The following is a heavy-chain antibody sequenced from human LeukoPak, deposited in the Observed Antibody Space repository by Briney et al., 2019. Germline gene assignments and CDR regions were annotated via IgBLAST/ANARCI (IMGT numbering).Heavy chain of an antibody. D-gene: IGHD3-22*01. CDR2: ITSSGGST. V-gene: IGHV3-23*01. CDR1: GFTFSSYA. CDR3: AKDRPSDYDSSGQYYRRNSDY. Sequence: GGSLRLSCAASGFTFSSYAMSWVRQAPGKGLEWVSSITSSGGSTYYAGSVTVQFTISRDNSKNTVYLQMNSLRAEDTAVYYRAKDRPSDYDSSGQYYRRNSDYWGQGTPATVSS. J-gene: IGHJ4*02.